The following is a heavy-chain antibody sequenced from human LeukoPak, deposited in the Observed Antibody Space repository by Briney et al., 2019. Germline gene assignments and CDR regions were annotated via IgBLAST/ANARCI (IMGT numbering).Heavy chain of an antibody. Sequence: GGSLRLTCAASGFTFSSYSMNWVRQAPGKGLEWLSYISGSSSTIYYADSVKGRFTISRDNAKNSLYLQMDSLRAEDTAVYYCARESLGYCSGSTCYYFYMDFWGKGTTVTVSS. CDR1: GFTFSSYS. CDR2: ISGSSSTI. J-gene: IGHJ6*03. V-gene: IGHV3-48*04. D-gene: IGHD2-15*01. CDR3: ARESLGYCSGSTCYYFYMDF.